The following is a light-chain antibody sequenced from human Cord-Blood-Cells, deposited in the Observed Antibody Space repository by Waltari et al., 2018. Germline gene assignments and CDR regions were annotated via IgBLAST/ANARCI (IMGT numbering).Light chain of an antibody. Sequence: QSALTQPASVSGSPGQSITISCTGTSSDVGGYNYVSWYQQHPGKAPKLMIYEVSNRPSGVSNLFSGSKSGNTASLTISGLQAEDEADYYCSSYTSSSTPYVFGTGTKFTVL. CDR3: SSYTSSSTPYV. CDR2: EVS. V-gene: IGLV2-14*01. CDR1: SSDVGGYNY. J-gene: IGLJ1*01.